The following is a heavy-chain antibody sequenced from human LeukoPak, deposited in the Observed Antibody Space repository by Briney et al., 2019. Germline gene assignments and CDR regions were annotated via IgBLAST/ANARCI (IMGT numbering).Heavy chain of an antibody. Sequence: SXRXSCXAXGFTVSSNYMSWVRQAPGKGLEWVSVIYSGGSTYYADSVKGRFTISRDNSKNTLYLQMNSLRAEDTAVYYCAISTSLTVSYYDFWSGYPRDYYYGMDVWGQGTTVTVSS. CDR2: IYSGGST. V-gene: IGHV3-53*01. D-gene: IGHD3-3*01. J-gene: IGHJ6*02. CDR1: GFTVSSNY. CDR3: AISTSLTVSYYDFWSGYPRDYYYGMDV.